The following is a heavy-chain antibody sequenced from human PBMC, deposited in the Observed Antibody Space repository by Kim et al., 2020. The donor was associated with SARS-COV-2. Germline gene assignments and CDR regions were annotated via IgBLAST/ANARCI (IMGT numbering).Heavy chain of an antibody. CDR2: IDPSDSYT. CDR3: ARHGVVPAAIGGAYYYYGMDV. J-gene: IGHJ6*04. D-gene: IGHD2-2*01. CDR1: GYSFTSYW. Sequence: GESLKISCKGSGYSFTSYWISWVRQMPGKGLEWMGRIDPSDSYTNYSPSFQGHVTIPADKSISTAYLQWSSLKASDTAMYYCARHGVVPAAIGGAYYYYGMDVGGKGTTVTVSS. V-gene: IGHV5-10-1*01.